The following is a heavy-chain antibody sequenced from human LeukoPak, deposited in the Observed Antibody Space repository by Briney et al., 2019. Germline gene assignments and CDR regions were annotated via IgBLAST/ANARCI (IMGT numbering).Heavy chain of an antibody. Sequence: ASVKVSCKASGYTFTGYYMHWVRQAPGQGLEWMGWINPNSGGTNYAQKFQGRVTMTRDTSISTAYMELSRLRSDDTAVYYCARDSVVVVAASLIDFDYWGQGTLVTVSS. V-gene: IGHV1-2*02. CDR3: ARDSVVVVAASLIDFDY. CDR2: INPNSGGT. J-gene: IGHJ4*02. D-gene: IGHD2-15*01. CDR1: GYTFTGYY.